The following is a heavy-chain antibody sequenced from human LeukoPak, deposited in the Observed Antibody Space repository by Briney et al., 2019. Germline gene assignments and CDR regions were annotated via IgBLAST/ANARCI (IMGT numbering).Heavy chain of an antibody. J-gene: IGHJ1*01. D-gene: IGHD1-26*01. CDR2: INPSGGST. CDR1: GYTFTSYY. CDR3: ARPDSGSYITHPAEYFQH. V-gene: IGHV1-46*01. Sequence: ASVKVSCKASGYTFTSYYMHWVRQAPGQGLEWMGIINPSGGSTSYAQKFQGRVTMTRDTSTSTVYMELSSLGSEDTAVYYCARPDSGSYITHPAEYFQHWGQGTLVTVSS.